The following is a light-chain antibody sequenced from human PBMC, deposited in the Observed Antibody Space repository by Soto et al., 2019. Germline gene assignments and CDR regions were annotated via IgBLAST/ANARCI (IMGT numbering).Light chain of an antibody. Sequence: EIVLTQSPATLSLSPGERATLSCRASQSIGLAIAWYQHKPGQAPRLLIFDTSQRATGIPARFRGSGSGTDFTLSISSLEPEDFEVYYCQQRTDRPPWTFGQGTKVDIK. J-gene: IGKJ1*01. CDR3: QQRTDRPPWT. CDR1: QSIGLA. V-gene: IGKV3-11*01. CDR2: DTS.